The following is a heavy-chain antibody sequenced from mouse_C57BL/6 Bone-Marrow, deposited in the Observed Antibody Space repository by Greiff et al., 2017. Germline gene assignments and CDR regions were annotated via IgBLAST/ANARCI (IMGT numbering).Heavy chain of an antibody. CDR2: IDPENGDT. Sequence: EVQLQQSGAELVRPGASVKLSCTASGFNIKDDYMHWVKQRPEQGLEWMGWIDPENGDTEYASKFQGKVTITADTSSNTAYLPLISLTSEDTDVYYCTFYGPYYAMDYWGQGTSVTVSS. V-gene: IGHV14-4*01. CDR3: TFYGPYYAMDY. D-gene: IGHD1-1*02. J-gene: IGHJ4*01. CDR1: GFNIKDDY.